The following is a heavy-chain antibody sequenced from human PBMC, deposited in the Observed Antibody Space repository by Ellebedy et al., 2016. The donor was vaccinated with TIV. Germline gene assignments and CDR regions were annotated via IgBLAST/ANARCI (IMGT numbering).Heavy chain of an antibody. CDR3: ARDDRIMITFGGVIGSDAFDI. J-gene: IGHJ3*02. Sequence: GESLKISCAASGFTFSSYWMSWVRQAPGKGLEWVANIKQDGSEKYYVDSVKGRFTISRDNAKNSLYLQMNSLRAEDTAVYYCARDDRIMITFGGVIGSDAFDIWGQGTMVTVS. V-gene: IGHV3-7*01. CDR1: GFTFSSYW. D-gene: IGHD3-16*02. CDR2: IKQDGSEK.